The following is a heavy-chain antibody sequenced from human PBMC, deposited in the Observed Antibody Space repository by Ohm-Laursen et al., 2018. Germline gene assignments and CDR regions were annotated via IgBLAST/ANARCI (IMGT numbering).Heavy chain of an antibody. V-gene: IGHV4-59*01. CDR1: GGSISSYY. CDR3: ARVSRRDGYNPLDY. D-gene: IGHD5-24*01. J-gene: IGHJ4*02. CDR2: IYYSGST. Sequence: GTLSLTCAVSGGSISSYYRSWIRQPPGKGLEWIGYIYYSGSTNYNPSLKSRVTISVDTSKNQFSLKLSSVTAADTAVYYCARVSRRDGYNPLDYWGQGTLVTVSS.